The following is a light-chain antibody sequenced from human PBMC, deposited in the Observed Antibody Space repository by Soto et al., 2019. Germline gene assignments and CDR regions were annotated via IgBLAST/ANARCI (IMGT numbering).Light chain of an antibody. J-gene: IGKJ4*02. CDR2: AAS. V-gene: IGKV1-12*01. CDR1: QDIGSW. CDR3: QQGHTFPLT. Sequence: DIPMTQSPSSVYASVGDRVTITCRASQDIGSWVAWYQQKPGKAPKLLIYAASTLQSGVPLRFSGSGSGTDFTLTISSLQPEDFATYYCQQGHTFPLTFGGGTNVEIK.